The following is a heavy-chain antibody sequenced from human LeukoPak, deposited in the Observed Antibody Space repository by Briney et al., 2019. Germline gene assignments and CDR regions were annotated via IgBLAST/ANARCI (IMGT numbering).Heavy chain of an antibody. V-gene: IGHV3-74*01. D-gene: IGHD6-13*01. Sequence: GGSLRLSCAASGFPFSSYWMHWVRQAPGKGLVWVSRTDGSSTSYADSVKGRFTISRDNAKNTLYLQLNSLRAEDTAVYYCARGQQLVDWGQGTLVTVSS. CDR1: GFPFSSYW. CDR2: TDGSST. CDR3: ARGQQLVD. J-gene: IGHJ4*02.